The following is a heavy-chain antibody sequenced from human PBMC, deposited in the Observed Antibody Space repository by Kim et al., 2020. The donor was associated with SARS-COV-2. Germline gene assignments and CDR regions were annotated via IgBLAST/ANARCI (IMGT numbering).Heavy chain of an antibody. Sequence: GGSLRLSCAASGFTFSSYGMHWVRQAPGKGLEWVAVIWYDGSNKYYADSVKGRFTISRDNSKNTLYLQMNSLRAEDTAVYYCASMGDVQYFDYWGQGTLVTVSS. J-gene: IGHJ4*02. CDR1: GFTFSSYG. CDR2: IWYDGSNK. V-gene: IGHV3-33*01. D-gene: IGHD3-16*01. CDR3: ASMGDVQYFDY.